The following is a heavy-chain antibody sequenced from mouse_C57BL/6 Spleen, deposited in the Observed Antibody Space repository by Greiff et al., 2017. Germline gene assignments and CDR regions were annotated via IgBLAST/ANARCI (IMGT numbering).Heavy chain of an antibody. D-gene: IGHD1-1*01. CDR3: ARGGSIWYFEV. V-gene: IGHV5-17*01. J-gene: IGHJ1*03. CDR2: ISSGSSTI. Sequence: EVKLEESGGGLVKPGGSLKLSCAASGFTFSDYGMHWVRQAPEKGLEWVAYISSGSSTIYYADTVKGRFTISRDNAKNTLFLQMTSLRSEDTAMYYCARGGSIWYFEVWGTGTTVTVSS. CDR1: GFTFSDYG.